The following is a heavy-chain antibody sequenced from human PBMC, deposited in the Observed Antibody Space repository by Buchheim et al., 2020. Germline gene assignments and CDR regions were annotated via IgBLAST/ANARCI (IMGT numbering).Heavy chain of an antibody. CDR3: ARENAYYYYMDV. J-gene: IGHJ6*03. CDR2: IWYNGIT. CDR1: GGSVSSGSYY. Sequence: QVQLQESGPGLVKPSETLSLTCSVSGGSVSSGSYYWTWIRQSPGKGLEWIGFIWYNGITKYNPSLRSRVTISVDTSADYFSLKLTSVTAEETAVDYCARENAYYYYMDVWGKGTT. V-gene: IGHV4-61*03.